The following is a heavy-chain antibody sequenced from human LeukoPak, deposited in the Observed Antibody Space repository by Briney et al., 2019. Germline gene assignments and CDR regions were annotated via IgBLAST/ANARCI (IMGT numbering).Heavy chain of an antibody. V-gene: IGHV3-11*04. CDR2: ISSSGSTI. Sequence: PGGSLRLSCAASGFTFSDYYMSWIRQAPGKGLEWVSYISSSGSTIYYADSVKGRFTISRDNAKNSLYLQMNSLRAEDTAVYYCARDPSSCSGGSCYSDFDYWGQGTLVTVSS. CDR1: GFTFSDYY. J-gene: IGHJ4*02. D-gene: IGHD2-15*01. CDR3: ARDPSSCSGGSCYSDFDY.